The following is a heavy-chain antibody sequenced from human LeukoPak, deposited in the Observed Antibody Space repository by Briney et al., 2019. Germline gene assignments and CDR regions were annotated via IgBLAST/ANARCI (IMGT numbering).Heavy chain of an antibody. CDR2: ISSSGSTI. Sequence: GGSLRLSCAASGFTFSDYYMSWIRQAPGKGLEWVSYISSSGSTIYYADSVKGRFTISRDNARNSLYLQMNSLRAEDTAVYYCARLYRGILTGGPHWYFDLWGRGILVTVSS. V-gene: IGHV3-11*01. CDR1: GFTFSDYY. J-gene: IGHJ2*01. CDR3: ARLYRGILTGGPHWYFDL. D-gene: IGHD3-9*01.